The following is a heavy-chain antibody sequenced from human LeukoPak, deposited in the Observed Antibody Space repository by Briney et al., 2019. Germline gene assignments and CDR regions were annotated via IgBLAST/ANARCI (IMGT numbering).Heavy chain of an antibody. CDR1: GYTFTGYY. V-gene: IGHV1-2*02. D-gene: IGHD6-13*01. CDR2: INPNSGGT. CDR3: ARDRGGIAAAGN. J-gene: IGHJ4*02. Sequence: ASVKVSCKASGYTFTGYYMHWVRQAPGQGLEWMGWINPNSGGTNYAQKFQGRVTMTRDTSISTAYMELSRLRSDDTAVYYCARDRGGIAAAGNWGQGTLVTVSS.